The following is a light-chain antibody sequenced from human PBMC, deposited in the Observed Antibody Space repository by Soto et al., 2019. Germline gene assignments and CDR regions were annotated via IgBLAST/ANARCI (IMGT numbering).Light chain of an antibody. CDR3: GTWDSSLSVGV. J-gene: IGLJ1*01. Sequence: SYELTQPPSVSVAPGQTARITCGGNNIGGKSVHWYQQKPGQAPVLVVYDDSDRPSGIPDRFSGSKSGTSATLGITGLQTGDEADYYCGTWDSSLSVGVFGTGTKLTVL. V-gene: IGLV3-21*02. CDR2: DDS. CDR1: NIGGKS.